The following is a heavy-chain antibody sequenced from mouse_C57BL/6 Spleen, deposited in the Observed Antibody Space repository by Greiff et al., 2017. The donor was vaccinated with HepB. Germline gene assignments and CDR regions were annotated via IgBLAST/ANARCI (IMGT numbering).Heavy chain of an antibody. Sequence: EVQLQESGPVLVKPGASVKMSCKASGYTFTDYYMNWVKQSHGKSLEWIGVINPYNGGTSYNQKFKGKATLTVDKSSSTAYMELNSLTSEDSAVYYCARDYGSSWDYWGQGTTLTVSS. CDR3: ARDYGSSWDY. CDR1: GYTFTDYY. D-gene: IGHD1-1*01. J-gene: IGHJ2*01. V-gene: IGHV1-19*01. CDR2: INPYNGGT.